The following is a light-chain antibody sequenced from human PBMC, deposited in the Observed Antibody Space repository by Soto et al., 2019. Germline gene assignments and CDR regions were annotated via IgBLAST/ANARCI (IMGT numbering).Light chain of an antibody. CDR2: EVT. V-gene: IGLV2-14*01. CDR1: SSDVGGYKY. CDR3: SSFTIRTTVV. J-gene: IGLJ1*01. Sequence: QSVLTQPASVSGSPGQSITVSCTGTSSDVGGYKYVSWYQQHPGKAPKLTIYEVTNRPSGVSNRFSGSKSGNTASLTISGLQAEDEADYYCSSFTIRTTVVFGTGTKV.